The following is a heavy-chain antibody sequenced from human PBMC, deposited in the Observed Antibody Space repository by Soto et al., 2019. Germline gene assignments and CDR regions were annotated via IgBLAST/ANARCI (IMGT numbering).Heavy chain of an antibody. Sequence: GGSLRLSCAASGFTFSSYAMHRVRQAPGKGLEWVAVISYDGSNKYYADSVKGRFTISRDNSKNTLYLQMNSLRAEDTAVYYCALSRGGYCSSTSCGRYYYGMDVWGQGTTVTVSS. V-gene: IGHV3-30-3*01. CDR2: ISYDGSNK. CDR1: GFTFSSYA. CDR3: ALSRGGYCSSTSCGRYYYGMDV. D-gene: IGHD2-2*01. J-gene: IGHJ6*02.